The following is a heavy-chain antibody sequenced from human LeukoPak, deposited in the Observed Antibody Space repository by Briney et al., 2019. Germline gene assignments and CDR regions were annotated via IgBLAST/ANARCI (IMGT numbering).Heavy chain of an antibody. CDR3: AAGRPYSLLDY. Sequence: ASVKVSCTVSGSSVTELSLYWVRQAPGKGLEWMGGFDVIDSETFYAQKFRGRVTMTEDSSTDTAYMELRSLTSDDTALYYCAAGRPYSLLDYWGQGTLVTVSS. CDR1: GSSVTELS. D-gene: IGHD5-18*01. CDR2: FDVIDSET. J-gene: IGHJ4*02. V-gene: IGHV1-24*01.